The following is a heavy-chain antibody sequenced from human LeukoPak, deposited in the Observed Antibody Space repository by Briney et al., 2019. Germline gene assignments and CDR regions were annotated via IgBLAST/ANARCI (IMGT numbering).Heavy chain of an antibody. D-gene: IGHD1-26*01. J-gene: IGHJ6*03. CDR3: ARVRSGSYYYYYYMDV. V-gene: IGHV4-61*02. CDR2: IYTSGST. Sequence: SQTLSLTCTVSGGSISSGSYSWSWIRQPAGKGLEWIGRIYTSGSTNYNPSLKSRVTISVDTSKNQFSLKLSSVTAADTAVYYCARVRSGSYYYYYYMDVWGKGTTVTVSS. CDR1: GGSISSGSYS.